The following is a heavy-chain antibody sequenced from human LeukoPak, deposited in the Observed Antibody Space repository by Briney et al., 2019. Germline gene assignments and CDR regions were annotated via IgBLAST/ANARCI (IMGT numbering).Heavy chain of an antibody. V-gene: IGHV3-23*01. D-gene: IGHD7-27*01. CDR1: GFTFSSYA. Sequence: GGSLRLSCAASGFTFSSYAMSWVRLAPGKGLEWVSAISGSGVSTYHADSVKGRFTISRDNSKNTLYLQMNSLRAEDTAVYYCANGRLGMAFDYWGQGTLVTVSS. CDR3: ANGRLGMAFDY. J-gene: IGHJ4*02. CDR2: ISGSGVST.